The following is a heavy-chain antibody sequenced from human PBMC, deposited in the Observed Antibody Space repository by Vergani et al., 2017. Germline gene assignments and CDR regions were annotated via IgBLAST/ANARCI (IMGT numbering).Heavy chain of an antibody. CDR2: IYHSGST. CDR1: GYSISSGYY. V-gene: IGHV4-38-2*02. Sequence: QVQLQESGPGLVKPSETLSLTCTVSGYSISSGYYWGWIRQPPGKGLEWIGSIYHSGSTYYNPSLKSRVTISVDTSKNQFSRKLSSVPAADTAVYYCARDPSGYGDPFDYWGQGTLVTVSS. D-gene: IGHD4-17*01. CDR3: ARDPSGYGDPFDY. J-gene: IGHJ4*02.